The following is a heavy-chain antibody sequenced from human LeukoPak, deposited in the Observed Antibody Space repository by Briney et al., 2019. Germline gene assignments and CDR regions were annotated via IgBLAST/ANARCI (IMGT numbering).Heavy chain of an antibody. J-gene: IGHJ4*02. CDR1: GGPITSNSHY. Sequence: PSETLSLTCTVSGGPITSNSHYWGWIRQPPGKGLEWIGEINHSGSTNYNPSLKSRVTISVDTSKNQFSLKLSSVTAADTAVYYCAVRRGDHYDFWSGFDYWGQGTLVTVSS. D-gene: IGHD3-3*01. CDR3: AVRRGDHYDFWSGFDY. CDR2: INHSGST. V-gene: IGHV4-39*07.